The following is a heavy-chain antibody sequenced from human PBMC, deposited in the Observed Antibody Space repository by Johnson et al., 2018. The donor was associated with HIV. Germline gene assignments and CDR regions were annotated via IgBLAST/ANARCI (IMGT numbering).Heavy chain of an antibody. CDR3: AKDLYSSSWTNDAFDI. D-gene: IGHD6-13*01. Sequence: EVQLVEFGGGLVQPGGSLRLSCAASGFTVSSNYMSWVRQAPGKGLEWVSVIYSGGSTYYADSVKGRFTISRDNSKNTVYLQMNGLRAEDTAVYHCAKDLYSSSWTNDAFDIWGQGTMVTVSS. V-gene: IGHV3-66*01. CDR2: IYSGGST. J-gene: IGHJ3*02. CDR1: GFTVSSNY.